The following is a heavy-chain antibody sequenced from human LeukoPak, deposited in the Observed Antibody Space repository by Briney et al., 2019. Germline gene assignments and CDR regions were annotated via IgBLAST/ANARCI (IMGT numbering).Heavy chain of an antibody. D-gene: IGHD3-9*01. CDR3: ASAGWLTAAPYFDY. CDR2: IIPIFGTA. V-gene: IGHV1-69*05. CDR1: GGTFSSYA. Sequence: GASVKVSCKASGGTFSSYAISWVRQAPGQGLEWMGGIIPIFGTANYAQKFQGRVTITTGESTSTAYMELSSLRSEDTAVYYCASAGWLTAAPYFDYWGQGTLVTVSS. J-gene: IGHJ4*02.